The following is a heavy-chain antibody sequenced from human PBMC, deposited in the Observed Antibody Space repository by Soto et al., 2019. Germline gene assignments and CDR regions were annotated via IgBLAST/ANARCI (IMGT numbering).Heavy chain of an antibody. D-gene: IGHD3-10*01. V-gene: IGHV3-23*01. Sequence: AGGSLRLSCAAPGFTFSSYAMNWVRQAPGKVLEWVSIISGSGDSTYYADSVKVRFTISRDNTKNTMYLQMNSLKAEDTAVYYCANKFFSGSGSYRGWFDPWGQGTLVTVSS. CDR1: GFTFSSYA. CDR2: ISGSGDST. CDR3: ANKFFSGSGSYRGWFDP. J-gene: IGHJ5*02.